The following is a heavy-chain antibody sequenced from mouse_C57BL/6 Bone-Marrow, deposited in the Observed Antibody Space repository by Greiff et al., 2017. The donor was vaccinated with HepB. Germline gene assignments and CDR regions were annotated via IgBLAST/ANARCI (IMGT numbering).Heavy chain of an antibody. V-gene: IGHV5-17*01. Sequence: DVMLVESGGGLVKPGGSLKLSCAASGFTFSDYGMHWVRQAPEKGLEWVAYISSGSSTIYYADTVKGRFTISRDNAKNTLFLQMTSLRSEDTAMYYCAPYYDYFDYWGQGTTRTVSS. J-gene: IGHJ2*01. D-gene: IGHD2-10*01. CDR2: ISSGSSTI. CDR3: APYYDYFDY. CDR1: GFTFSDYG.